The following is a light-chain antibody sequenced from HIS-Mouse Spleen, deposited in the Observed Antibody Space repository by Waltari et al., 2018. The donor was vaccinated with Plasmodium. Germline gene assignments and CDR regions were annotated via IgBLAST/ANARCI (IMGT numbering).Light chain of an antibody. V-gene: IGKV4-1*01. CDR1: QSVLYSSNNKNY. CDR3: QQYYSTPLT. J-gene: IGKJ4*01. CDR2: WAS. Sequence: DIVMTQSPDSLAVSLGERATINCKSSQSVLYSSNNKNYLAWYQQKPAQPPKLLIYWASTRASGVPDRFSGSGSGTEFTLTISSLQAEDVAVYYCQQYYSTPLTFGGGTKVEIK.